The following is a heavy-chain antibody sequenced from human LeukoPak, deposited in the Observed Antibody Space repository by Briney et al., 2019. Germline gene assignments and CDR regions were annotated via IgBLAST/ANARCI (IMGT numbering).Heavy chain of an antibody. J-gene: IGHJ4*02. CDR3: ARAGDLDY. D-gene: IGHD7-27*01. Sequence: GGSLRLSCAASGLTFSSYAMHWVRQAPGKGLEWVAVISYDGSNKYYADSVKGRFTISRDNSKNTLYLQMNSLRAEDTAVYYCARAGDLDYWGQGTLVTVSS. CDR1: GLTFSSYA. V-gene: IGHV3-30-3*01. CDR2: ISYDGSNK.